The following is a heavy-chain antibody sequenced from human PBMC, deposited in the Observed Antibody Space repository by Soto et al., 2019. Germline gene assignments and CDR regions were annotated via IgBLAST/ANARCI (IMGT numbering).Heavy chain of an antibody. J-gene: IGHJ6*02. D-gene: IGHD3-10*02. CDR3: ASVRGGYYYALAV. CDR2: IYHSGST. V-gene: IGHV4-30-2*01. CDR1: GGSISSGGYS. Sequence: PSETLSLTCAVSGGSISSGGYSWSWIRQPPGKGLEWIGYIYHSGSTYYNPSLKSRVTISVDKSKNQFSLKLSSVTAADTAVYYCASVRGGYYYALAVWGQGTTVTVSS.